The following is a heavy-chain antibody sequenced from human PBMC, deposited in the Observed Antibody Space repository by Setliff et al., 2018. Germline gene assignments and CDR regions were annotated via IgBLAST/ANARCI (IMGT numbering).Heavy chain of an antibody. D-gene: IGHD3-3*01. CDR2: ISAYNGNT. CDR1: GYIFTSYG. CDR3: ARDRFYNSWSGTSITAPHDAFDI. V-gene: IGHV1-18*01. J-gene: IGHJ3*02. Sequence: ASVKVSCKASGYIFTSYGFSWVRQAPGQGLEWMGWISAYNGNTNYAQKFQGRVTMTSDTSTNTVYLEVSSLRSEDTAVYFCARDRFYNSWSGTSITAPHDAFDIWGQGTMVTVSS.